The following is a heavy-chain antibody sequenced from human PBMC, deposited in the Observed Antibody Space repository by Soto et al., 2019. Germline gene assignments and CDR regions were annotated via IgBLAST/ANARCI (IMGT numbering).Heavy chain of an antibody. CDR1: GFTFSSYS. Sequence: EVQLVESGGGLVKPGGSLRLSCAASGFTFSSYSMNWVRQAPGKGLEWVSSISSSSSYIYYADSVKGRFTISRDNAKNSLYLQMNSLRAEDTAVYYCASQGNYDFWSCYYTKNWYFDHWGRGTLVTVSS. CDR2: ISSSSSYI. D-gene: IGHD3-3*01. V-gene: IGHV3-21*01. J-gene: IGHJ2*01. CDR3: ASQGNYDFWSCYYTKNWYFDH.